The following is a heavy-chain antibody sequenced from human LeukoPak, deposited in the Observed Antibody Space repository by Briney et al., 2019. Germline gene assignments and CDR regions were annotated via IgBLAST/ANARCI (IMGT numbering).Heavy chain of an antibody. Sequence: GGSLRLSCAASGFTFSSYGMHWVRQAPGKGLEWVAVISYDGSNKYYADSVKGRFTISRDNSKNTLYLRMNSLRAEDTAVYYCAKEGYCSGGSCYPRFDPWGQGTLVTVSS. V-gene: IGHV3-30*18. CDR1: GFTFSSYG. J-gene: IGHJ5*02. CDR3: AKEGYCSGGSCYPRFDP. D-gene: IGHD2-15*01. CDR2: ISYDGSNK.